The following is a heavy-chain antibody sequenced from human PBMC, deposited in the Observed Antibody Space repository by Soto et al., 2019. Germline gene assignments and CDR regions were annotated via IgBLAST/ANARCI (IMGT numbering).Heavy chain of an antibody. CDR2: ISAYNGNT. CDR1: GYTFTRYG. D-gene: IGHD2-2*01. Sequence: ASVKVSCKASGYTFTRYGMSWARQAPGQGLEWMGWISAYNGNTNYAQKLQGRVTMTTDTSTSTAYMELRSLRSDDTAVYYCARRIVVVPAAIGHYYYYYMDVWGKGTTVTVSS. CDR3: ARRIVVVPAAIGHYYYYYMDV. V-gene: IGHV1-18*01. J-gene: IGHJ6*03.